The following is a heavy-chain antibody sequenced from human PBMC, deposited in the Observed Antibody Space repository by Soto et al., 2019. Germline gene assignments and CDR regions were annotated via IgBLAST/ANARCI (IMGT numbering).Heavy chain of an antibody. CDR1: GYTFTSYD. J-gene: IGHJ4*02. CDR3: ARVPQPRNYDFCSGYLYYFYY. Sequence: ASVKVSCKASGYTFTSYDINWVRQATGQGLEWMGWMNPNSGNTGYAQKFQGRVTMTRNTSISTAYMELSSLRSEDTAVYYCARVPQPRNYDFCSGYLYYFYYWSQGTLVTVSS. V-gene: IGHV1-8*01. CDR2: MNPNSGNT. D-gene: IGHD3-3*01.